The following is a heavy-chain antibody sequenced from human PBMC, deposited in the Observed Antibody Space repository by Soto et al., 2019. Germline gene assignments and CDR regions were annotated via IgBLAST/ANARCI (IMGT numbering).Heavy chain of an antibody. Sequence: SETLSLTCTLSADPSSAYSWRWVQQPPGKGLEWIGNIHYNGNTKYSPSLKSRVTMSVDTSKNHFSLRLISVTAADTAIYFCAREGNLGRWLQPLDFWGQGTLVTVSS. CDR1: ADPSSAYS. CDR3: AREGNLGRWLQPLDF. CDR2: IHYNGNT. V-gene: IGHV4-59*01. J-gene: IGHJ4*02. D-gene: IGHD5-12*01.